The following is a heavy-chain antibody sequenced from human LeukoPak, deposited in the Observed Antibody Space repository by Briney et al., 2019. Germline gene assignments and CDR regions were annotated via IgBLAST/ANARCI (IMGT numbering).Heavy chain of an antibody. Sequence: GGSLRLSCPASGFTFSNYALGWVRQPAGQGLEWVSAIRDSGDSTYYADSVKGRFTISRDNSKNTLYLQMNSLSAEDTAVYYCAKESIAVAGTGYYFDYWGQGTLVTVSS. J-gene: IGHJ4*02. CDR3: AKESIAVAGTGYYFDY. D-gene: IGHD6-19*01. CDR2: IRDSGDST. CDR1: GFTFSNYA. V-gene: IGHV3-23*01.